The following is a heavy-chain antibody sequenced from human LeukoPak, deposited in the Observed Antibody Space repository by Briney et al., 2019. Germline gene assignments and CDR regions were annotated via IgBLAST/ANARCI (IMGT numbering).Heavy chain of an antibody. CDR3: AREFSTFSDPLDY. Sequence: ASVKVSCKASGYTFTGYYIHWVRQAPGQGLEWMGWINPNSGGTNYAQKFQGRVAMTSDTSISTAYMELSGLRSDDTAVYYCAREFSTFSDPLDYWGQGTLVTVSP. J-gene: IGHJ4*02. CDR1: GYTFTGYY. CDR2: INPNSGGT. D-gene: IGHD3-16*01. V-gene: IGHV1-2*02.